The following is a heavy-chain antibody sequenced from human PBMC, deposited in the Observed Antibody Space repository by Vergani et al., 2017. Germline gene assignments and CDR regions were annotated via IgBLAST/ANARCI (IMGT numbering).Heavy chain of an antibody. CDR3: LISNAGTDY. J-gene: IGHJ4*02. Sequence: EVQLVESGGGLVQPGGSLRLSCAASGFTVSSNYMSWVRQAPGKGLEWVGRIRSKANNYATAFAASVEGKFTISRDDSKNTAFLQMNSLKTEDTAVYYCLISNAGTDYWGQGTLITVSS. CDR2: IRSKANNYAT. CDR1: GFTVSSNY. D-gene: IGHD1-1*01. V-gene: IGHV3-73*01.